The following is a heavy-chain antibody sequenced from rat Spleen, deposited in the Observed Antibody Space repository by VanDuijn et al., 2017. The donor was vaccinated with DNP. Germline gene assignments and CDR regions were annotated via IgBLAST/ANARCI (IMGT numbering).Heavy chain of an antibody. J-gene: IGHJ2*01. Sequence: QVQLKESGPGLVQPSQTLSFTCTVSGFSLTSYTVSWVRQPPGKGLEWIAAMSSGGSTYYNSALKSRLSISRDTSKNQVFLKMDSLQTEDTAIYFCTRDDTIAAIWYWGQGVMVTVSS. CDR3: TRDDTIAAIWY. CDR1: GFSLTSYT. D-gene: IGHD1-2*01. CDR2: MSSGGST. V-gene: IGHV2-6*01.